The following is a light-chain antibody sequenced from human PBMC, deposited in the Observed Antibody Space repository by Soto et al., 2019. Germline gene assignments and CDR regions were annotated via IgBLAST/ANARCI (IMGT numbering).Light chain of an antibody. J-gene: IGLJ1*01. CDR2: DVN. CDR1: SSDVGGYNY. V-gene: IGLV2-8*01. Sequence: QSALTQPRSACGSPGQSVTISCTGTSSDVGGYNYVSWYQHRPGKAPKRMIYDVNKRPSGVPDRFSGSKSGNTASLTVSGLQAEDEADYYCSSYAGSNNYVFGTGTKVTVL. CDR3: SSYAGSNNYV.